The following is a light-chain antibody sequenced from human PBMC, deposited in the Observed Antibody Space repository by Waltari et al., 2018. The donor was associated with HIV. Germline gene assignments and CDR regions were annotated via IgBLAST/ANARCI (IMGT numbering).Light chain of an antibody. CDR1: SSDVGGYYY. CDR3: SSYTSSRTWV. Sequence: QSALTQPASVSGSPGPSITISCTGTSSDVGGYYYLSWYQHPPGKAPKLMIYEVSNRPSGVSNRFSGSKSGNTASLTISGLQAEDEADYYCSSYTSSRTWVFGGGTKLTVL. V-gene: IGLV2-14*01. J-gene: IGLJ3*02. CDR2: EVS.